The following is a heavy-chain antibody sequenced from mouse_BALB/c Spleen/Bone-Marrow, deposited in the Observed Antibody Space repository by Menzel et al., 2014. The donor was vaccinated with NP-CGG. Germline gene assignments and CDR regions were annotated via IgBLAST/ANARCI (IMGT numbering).Heavy chain of an antibody. V-gene: IGHV7-3*02. CDR3: ARDTNWYLDY. Sequence: EVMLVESGGGLVQPGGSLRLSCATSGFTFTDYYMSWVRQPPGKALEWLGFIRNKANGYTTEYSASVKGRFTISRDNSQSILYLQMNTLRAEDSATYYCARDTNWYLDYWGQGTTLTVSS. CDR1: GFTFTDYY. D-gene: IGHD4-1*01. J-gene: IGHJ2*01. CDR2: IRNKANGYTT.